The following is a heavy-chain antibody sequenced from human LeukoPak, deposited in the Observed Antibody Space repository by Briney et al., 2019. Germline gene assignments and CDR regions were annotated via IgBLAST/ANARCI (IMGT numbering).Heavy chain of an antibody. J-gene: IGHJ4*02. V-gene: IGHV3-11*04. CDR1: GFTFSDYY. CDR3: ARQIPFCGADGCYSYDF. CDR2: ISYSGSTI. Sequence: GGSLRLSCAASGFTFSDYYMSWIRQAPGKGLEWVSYISYSGSTIFYADSVKGRFTISRDNAKNSLYLQMNSLRAEDTAVYYCARQIPFCGADGCYSYDFWGQGALVTVSS. D-gene: IGHD2-21*01.